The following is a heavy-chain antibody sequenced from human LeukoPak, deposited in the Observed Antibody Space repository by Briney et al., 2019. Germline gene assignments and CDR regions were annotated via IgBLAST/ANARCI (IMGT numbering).Heavy chain of an antibody. CDR2: INHSGST. V-gene: IGHV4-34*01. D-gene: IGHD3-3*01. Sequence: SETLSLTCAVYGGSFSGYYWSWIRQPPGKGLEWLGEINHSGSTNYNPSLKSRVTISVDTSKNQFSLKLSSVTAADTAVYYCARRLLGGGYYYYFDYWGQGTLVTVSS. CDR3: ARRLLGGGYYYYFDY. J-gene: IGHJ4*02. CDR1: GGSFSGYY.